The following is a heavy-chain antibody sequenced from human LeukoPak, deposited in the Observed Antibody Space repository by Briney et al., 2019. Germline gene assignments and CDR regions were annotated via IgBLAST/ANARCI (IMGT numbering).Heavy chain of an antibody. Sequence: GGSLRLSCAASGFTVSDNYMRWVRQAPGKGLEWVSVMYSGGDTYCANSVKGRFTFSRDISKNTLFLQMNGLTTEDTAMYYCAIDAPQVPAADLLASGGEGTLVTVSS. CDR3: AIDAPQVPAADLLAS. V-gene: IGHV3-53*01. CDR1: GFTVSDNY. J-gene: IGHJ4*02. CDR2: MYSGGDT. D-gene: IGHD2-2*01.